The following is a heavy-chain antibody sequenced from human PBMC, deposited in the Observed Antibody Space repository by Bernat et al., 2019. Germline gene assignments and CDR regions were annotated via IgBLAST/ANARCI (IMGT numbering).Heavy chain of an antibody. CDR3: ARVFRAGPKGDAFDI. CDR2: IKSKPDGETT. J-gene: IGHJ3*02. D-gene: IGHD6-13*01. V-gene: IGHV3-15*01. CDR1: GFTFNNAW. Sequence: EVQLVESGGGLVKPGGSLRLSCVASGFTFNNAWMCWVRQAPGKVLEWVGRIKSKPDGETTDYAAPVKGRFTISRDDSENTLSLQMNSLKTEDTALYYCARVFRAGPKGDAFDIWGQGTVVTGSP.